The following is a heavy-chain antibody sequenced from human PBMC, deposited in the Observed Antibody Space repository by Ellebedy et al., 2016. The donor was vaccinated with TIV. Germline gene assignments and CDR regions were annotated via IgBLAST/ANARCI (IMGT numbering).Heavy chain of an antibody. V-gene: IGHV4-34*01. Sequence: MPSETLSLTCAVYGGSFSGYYWSWIRQPPGKGLEWIGEINHSGSTNYNPSLKSRVTISVDTSKNQFSLKLSSVTAADTAVYYCATGLWGYGMDVWGQGTTVTVSS. CDR2: INHSGST. D-gene: IGHD3-10*01. CDR3: ATGLWGYGMDV. CDR1: GGSFSGYY. J-gene: IGHJ6*02.